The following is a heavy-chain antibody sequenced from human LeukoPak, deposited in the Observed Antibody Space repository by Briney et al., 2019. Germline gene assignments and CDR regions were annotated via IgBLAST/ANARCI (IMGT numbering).Heavy chain of an antibody. CDR3: ARHLSPYDILTGYHS. Sequence: SETLSLTCTVSGGSISSYYWGWIRQPPGKGLEWIGSIYYSGSTYYNPSLKSRVTISVDTSKNQFSLKLSSVTAADTAVYYCARHLSPYDILTGYHSWGQGTLVTVSP. V-gene: IGHV4-39*01. J-gene: IGHJ4*02. CDR1: GGSISSYY. CDR2: IYYSGST. D-gene: IGHD3-9*01.